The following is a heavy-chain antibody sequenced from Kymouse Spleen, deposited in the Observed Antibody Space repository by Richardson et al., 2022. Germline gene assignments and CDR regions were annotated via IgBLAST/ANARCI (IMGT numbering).Heavy chain of an antibody. J-gene: IGHJ4*02. V-gene: IGHV4-59*01. D-gene: IGHD1-26*01. Sequence: QVQLQESGPGLVKPSETLSLTCTVSGGSISSYYWSWIRQPPGKGLEWIGYIYYSGSTNYNPSLKSRVTISVDTSKNQFSLKLSSVTAADTAVYYCAREGGSYYFDYWGQGTLVTVSS. CDR1: GGSISSYY. CDR2: IYYSGST. CDR3: AREGGSYYFDY.